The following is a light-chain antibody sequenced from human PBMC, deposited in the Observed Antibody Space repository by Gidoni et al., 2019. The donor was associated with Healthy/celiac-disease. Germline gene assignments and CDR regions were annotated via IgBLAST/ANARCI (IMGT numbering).Light chain of an antibody. CDR1: QSISIY. V-gene: IGKV1-39*01. Sequence: DIQMTQSPSSLSASVGDRVTITCRASQSISIYLNWYQQKPGKAPKLLIYASSSLQSGVPSRFSGSGSGTDFTLTISSLQPEDFATYYCQQSYSIPYTFGQGTKLDIK. CDR2: ASS. CDR3: QQSYSIPYT. J-gene: IGKJ2*01.